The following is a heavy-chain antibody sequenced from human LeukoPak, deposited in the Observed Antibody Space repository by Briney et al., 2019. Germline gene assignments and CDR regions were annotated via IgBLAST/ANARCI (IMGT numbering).Heavy chain of an antibody. CDR2: ISYDGSNK. V-gene: IGHV3-30*18. Sequence: GGSLRLSCAASGFTFSSYAMSWVRQAPGKGLEWVAVISYDGSNKYYADSVKGRFTISRDNSKNTLYLQMNSLRAEDTAVYYCAKNWGGSGSYGIDYWGQGTLVTVSS. D-gene: IGHD1-26*01. CDR1: GFTFSSYA. J-gene: IGHJ4*02. CDR3: AKNWGGSGSYGIDY.